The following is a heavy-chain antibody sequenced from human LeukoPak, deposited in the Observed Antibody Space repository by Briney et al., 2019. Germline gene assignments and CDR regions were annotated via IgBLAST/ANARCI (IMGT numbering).Heavy chain of an antibody. CDR1: GYTFTGYY. J-gene: IGHJ4*02. V-gene: IGHV1-2*06. CDR3: ANLGDSSGYYRDFDY. CDR2: INPNSGGI. D-gene: IGHD3-22*01. Sequence: ASVKVSCKASGYTFTGYYMHWVRQAPGQGLEWMGRINPNSGGINYAQKFQGRVTMTGDTSISTAYMELSRLRSDDTAVYYCANLGDSSGYYRDFDYWGQGTLVTVSS.